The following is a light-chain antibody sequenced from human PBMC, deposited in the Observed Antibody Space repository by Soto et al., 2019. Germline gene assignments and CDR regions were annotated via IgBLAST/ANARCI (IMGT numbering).Light chain of an antibody. J-gene: IGLJ2*01. V-gene: IGLV2-23*01. CDR3: CSYGGRILVI. CDR1: STDVGSYDL. CDR2: EAN. Sequence: QSALTQPASVSGSPGQSINISCTGTSTDVGSYDLVSWYQLHPGKAPKLVIYEANKRPSGISDRFSGSKSGNTASLTISGLQAEDEAHYYCCSYGGRILVIFGEGTKLTVL.